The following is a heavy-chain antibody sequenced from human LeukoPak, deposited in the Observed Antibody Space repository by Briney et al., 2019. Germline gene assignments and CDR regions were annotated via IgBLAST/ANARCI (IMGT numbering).Heavy chain of an antibody. D-gene: IGHD3-10*01. CDR3: ARGVTMVRGALHSMDV. J-gene: IGHJ6*02. V-gene: IGHV4-31*01. CDR1: GGSISSGGYY. CDR2: IYYSGST. Sequence: SETLSLTCTVSGGSISSGGYYWSWIRQHPGKGLECIVYIYYSGSTYYNPSLKSLVTISVYTCKSQFSLKLSSVTAADTAVYYCARGVTMVRGALHSMDVWGQGTTVTVSS.